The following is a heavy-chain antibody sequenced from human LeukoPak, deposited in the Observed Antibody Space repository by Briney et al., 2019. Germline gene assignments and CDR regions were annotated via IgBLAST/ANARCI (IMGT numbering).Heavy chain of an antibody. V-gene: IGHV1-2*02. J-gene: IGHJ4*02. D-gene: IGHD5-18*01. Sequence: GASVKVSCKASGYTFTGYYMHWVRQAPGQGREGMGWINPNSGGTNYAQKFQGRVTMTRDTSISTAYMELSRLRSDDTAVYYCARETDTAMVGYWGQGTLVTVSS. CDR1: GYTFTGYY. CDR2: INPNSGGT. CDR3: ARETDTAMVGY.